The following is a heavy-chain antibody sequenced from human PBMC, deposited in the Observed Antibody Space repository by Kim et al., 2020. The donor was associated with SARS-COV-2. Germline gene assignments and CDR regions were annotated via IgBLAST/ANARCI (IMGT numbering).Heavy chain of an antibody. CDR3: AREGDAGAADEYDLDA. CDR2: ISNSGSQT. CDR1: GFTFSSHW. Sequence: GGSLRLSCAASGFTFSSHWMTWVRQAPGKGLEWVATISNSGSQTYYADSVKGRFTISRDNAKKSLYLQMNSLRAEDTAVYYCAREGDAGAADEYDLDAWG. J-gene: IGHJ5*01. V-gene: IGHV3-7*03. D-gene: IGHD2-15*01.